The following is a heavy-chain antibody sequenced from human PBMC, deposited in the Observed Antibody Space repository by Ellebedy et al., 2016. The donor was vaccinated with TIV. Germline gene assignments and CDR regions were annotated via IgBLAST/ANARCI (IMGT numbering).Heavy chain of an antibody. CDR2: ISYDGSNK. J-gene: IGHJ4*02. V-gene: IGHV3-30-3*01. CDR1: GFTFSSYA. Sequence: GGSLRFSXAASGFTFSSYAMSWVRQAPGKGLEWVAVISYDGSNKYYADSVKGRFTISRDNSKNTLYLQMNSLRAEDTAVYYCARGDYDFWSGSGDYWGQGTLVTVSS. CDR3: ARGDYDFWSGSGDY. D-gene: IGHD3-3*01.